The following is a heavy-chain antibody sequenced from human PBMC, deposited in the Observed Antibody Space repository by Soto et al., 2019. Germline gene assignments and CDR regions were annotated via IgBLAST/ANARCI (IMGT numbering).Heavy chain of an antibody. J-gene: IGHJ4*02. D-gene: IGHD6-6*01. CDR2: ISWNSGSI. CDR1: GFTFDDYA. CDR3: AKEEYSSSSVDY. V-gene: IGHV3-9*01. Sequence: ALSLSCAASGFTFDDYAMHWVRQAPGKGLEWVSGISWNSGSIGYADSVKGRFTISRDNAKNSLYLQMNSLRAEDTALYYCAKEEYSSSSVDYWGQGTLVTVSS.